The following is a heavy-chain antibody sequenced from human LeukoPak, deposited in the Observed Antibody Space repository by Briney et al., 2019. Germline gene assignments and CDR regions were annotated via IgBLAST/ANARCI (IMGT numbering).Heavy chain of an antibody. Sequence: ASVKVSCKASGYTFTGYYMHWVRQAPGQGLEWMGWINPNSGGTNYAQKFQGRVTMTRDTSISTAYMELSRLRSDDTAGYYCARGQKVFWSGYYFDYWGQGTLVTVSS. CDR2: INPNSGGT. J-gene: IGHJ4*02. D-gene: IGHD3-3*01. CDR3: ARGQKVFWSGYYFDY. CDR1: GYTFTGYY. V-gene: IGHV1-2*02.